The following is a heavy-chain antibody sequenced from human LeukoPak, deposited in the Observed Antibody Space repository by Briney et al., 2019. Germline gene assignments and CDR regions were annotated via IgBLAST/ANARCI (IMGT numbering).Heavy chain of an antibody. CDR2: IEQDGSEK. D-gene: IGHD3-22*01. CDR1: GFTFRTYC. V-gene: IGHV3-7*01. CDR3: AREEGYYDSSGYSYYFDY. J-gene: IGHJ4*02. Sequence: GGSLRLSCAASGFTFRTYCMTWVRQAPGKGLEWVANIEQDGSEKYYVDSVKGRFTISRDNAKNSLYLQVNSLRAEDTAVYYCAREEGYYDSSGYSYYFDYWGQGTLVTVSS.